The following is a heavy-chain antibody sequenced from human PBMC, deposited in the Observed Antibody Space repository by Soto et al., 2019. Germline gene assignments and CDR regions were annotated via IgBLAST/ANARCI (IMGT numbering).Heavy chain of an antibody. Sequence: EVQLVESGGGLVQPGGSLKLSCAASGFTFSGSAMHWVRQASGKGLEWVGRIRGETNSYATSYAASVKGRFTISRDDSKNTADLQMNSLKTEDTAVYYCTRQRYCAGGSCHLFDYWGQGTLVTVSS. CDR2: IRGETNSYAT. V-gene: IGHV3-73*01. D-gene: IGHD2-15*01. J-gene: IGHJ4*02. CDR1: GFTFSGSA. CDR3: TRQRYCAGGSCHLFDY.